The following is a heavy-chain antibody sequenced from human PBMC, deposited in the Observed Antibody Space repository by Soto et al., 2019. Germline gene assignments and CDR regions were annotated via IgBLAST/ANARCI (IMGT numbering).Heavy chain of an antibody. Sequence: GASVKVSCKASGYTFTSYYMHWVRQAPGQGLEWMGIINPSGGSTSYAQKLQGRVTITRDTSTSTVYIEQSSLRSEDTAVYYCARAGAAAGHGFDYWGQGTLVTVSS. V-gene: IGHV1-46*03. CDR2: INPSGGST. CDR3: ARAGAAAGHGFDY. D-gene: IGHD6-13*01. J-gene: IGHJ4*02. CDR1: GYTFTSYY.